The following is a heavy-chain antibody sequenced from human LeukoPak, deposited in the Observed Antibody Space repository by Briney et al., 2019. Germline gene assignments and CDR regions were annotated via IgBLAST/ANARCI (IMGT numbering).Heavy chain of an antibody. CDR2: TYYRSKWYN. D-gene: IGHD6-13*01. CDR1: GDSVSSNSAA. V-gene: IGHV6-1*01. CDR3: ARVLVAAAGTPYNWFDP. J-gene: IGHJ5*02. Sequence: SQTLSLTCAISGDSVSSNSAAWNWIRQSPSRGLEWLGRTYYRSKWYNDYAVSVKSRITINPDTSKNQFSPQLNSVTPEDTAVYYCARVLVAAAGTPYNWFDPWGQGTLVTVSS.